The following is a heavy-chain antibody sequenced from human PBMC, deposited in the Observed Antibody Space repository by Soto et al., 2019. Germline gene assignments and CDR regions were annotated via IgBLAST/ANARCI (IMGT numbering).Heavy chain of an antibody. Sequence: SGTMSVTRTVSGGSINSSSYYCGWIRQPPGKGLEWIGSIYYSGSTYYNPSLKRRVTISVDTSKNQFSLKLSSVTAADTAVYYCARPTLGWSGYYYGMDVWGQGTTVTVSS. J-gene: IGHJ6*02. D-gene: IGHD3-3*01. CDR1: GGSINSSSYY. CDR3: ARPTLGWSGYYYGMDV. V-gene: IGHV4-39*01. CDR2: IYYSGST.